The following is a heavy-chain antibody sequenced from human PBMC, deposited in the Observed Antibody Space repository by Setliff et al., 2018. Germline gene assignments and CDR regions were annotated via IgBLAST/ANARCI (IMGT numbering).Heavy chain of an antibody. V-gene: IGHV1-69*13. Sequence: SVKVSCKASGGTFSSYAISWVRQAPGHGLEWMGGIIPIFGTANHAQKFQGRVTITADESTSTAYMELSSLRSEDTAVYYCAREDGTYYNFWSGYSTTPYYGMDVWGQGTTVTVSS. CDR1: GGTFSSYA. J-gene: IGHJ6*02. CDR3: AREDGTYYNFWSGYSTTPYYGMDV. CDR2: IIPIFGTA. D-gene: IGHD3-3*01.